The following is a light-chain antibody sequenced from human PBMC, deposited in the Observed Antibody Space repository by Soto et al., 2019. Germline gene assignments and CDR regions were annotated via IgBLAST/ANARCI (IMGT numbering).Light chain of an antibody. Sequence: QSALTQPPSASGSPGQSVTISCTGTSSDVGAYDYVSWYQHHPGKAPKLVIYEVTKRPSGAPDRFSGSKSGSTASLTVSGLQVEDEADYYCSSRVGGDRLIFGGGTKLTVL. J-gene: IGLJ2*01. CDR1: SSDVGAYDY. CDR2: EVT. V-gene: IGLV2-8*01. CDR3: SSRVGGDRLI.